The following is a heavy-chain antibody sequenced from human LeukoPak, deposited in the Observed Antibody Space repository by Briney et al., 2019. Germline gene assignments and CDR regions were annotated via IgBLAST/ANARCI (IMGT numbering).Heavy chain of an antibody. V-gene: IGHV1-2*06. CDR3: QREHYYFNMDV. CDR2: IDPTSGGT. Sequence: GASVKVSCKAPGYTFTGYYMHWVRQAPGQGLEWMGRIDPTSGGTNYAQKFQGRVTMTTDTSISTAYLELSRLRSVDTAGYYCQREHYYFNMDVRGKGTTVTVSS. CDR1: GYTFTGYY. D-gene: IGHD6-25*01. J-gene: IGHJ6*03.